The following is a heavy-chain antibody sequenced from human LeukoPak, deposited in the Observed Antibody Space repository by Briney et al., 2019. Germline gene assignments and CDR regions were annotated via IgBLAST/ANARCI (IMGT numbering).Heavy chain of an antibody. CDR3: ARNNNFVGTTNNDAFDI. CDR2: IFYSGAT. J-gene: IGHJ3*02. D-gene: IGHD1-26*01. V-gene: IGHV4-59*01. Sequence: SETLSLACTVSGGSISDNYWSWIRQPPGKGLEWLSYIFYSGATKYNPSLKSRVTTSFDTSRKQFSLRLSSVTAADTAVYYCARNNNFVGTTNNDAFDIWGQGTMVTVS. CDR1: GGSISDNY.